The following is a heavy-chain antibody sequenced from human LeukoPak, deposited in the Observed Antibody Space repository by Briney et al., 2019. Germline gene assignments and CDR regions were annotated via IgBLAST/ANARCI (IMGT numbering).Heavy chain of an antibody. Sequence: SETLSLTCVVSGGAMSSSYWSWIRQPPGKGLEWIGYIYYSGSTNYNPSLKSRVTISVDTSKNHFSLKLSSVTAADTAMYYCARISGRGYSYNNWFDSWGQGTLVTVSS. CDR2: IYYSGST. D-gene: IGHD5-18*01. V-gene: IGHV4-59*01. CDR3: ARISGRGYSYNNWFDS. J-gene: IGHJ5*01. CDR1: GGAMSSSY.